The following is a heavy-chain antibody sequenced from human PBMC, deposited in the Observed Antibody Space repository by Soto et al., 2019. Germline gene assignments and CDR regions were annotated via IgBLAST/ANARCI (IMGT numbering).Heavy chain of an antibody. CDR1: GGSVSSSSYY. CDR3: ARDRKFRGYYDSSGLLFDY. Sequence: SETLSLTCTVSGGSVSSSSYYWGWVRQPPGKGLEWIGGIYYSGSTNYNPSLKSRVTISVDTSKNQFSLKLSSVTAADTAVYYCARDRKFRGYYDSSGLLFDYWGQGTLVTVSS. D-gene: IGHD3-22*01. CDR2: IYYSGST. J-gene: IGHJ4*02. V-gene: IGHV4-39*07.